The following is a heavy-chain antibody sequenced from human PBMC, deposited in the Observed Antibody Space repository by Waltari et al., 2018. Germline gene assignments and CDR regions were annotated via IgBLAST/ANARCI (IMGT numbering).Heavy chain of an antibody. CDR3: ARDDVDSSNFGGF. CDR2: IYPYNGNT. CDR1: GYIFSNYG. Sequence: QLVQSGAEVKKPGASVKVSCKASGYIFSNYGITWVRKAPGQGLELMGWIYPYNGNTKYEQNFQGRVTMTTDTSTATAYMEIRSLRSDDTAIYYCARDDVDSSNFGGFWGQGTQVTVSS. D-gene: IGHD3-16*01. V-gene: IGHV1-18*01. J-gene: IGHJ4*02.